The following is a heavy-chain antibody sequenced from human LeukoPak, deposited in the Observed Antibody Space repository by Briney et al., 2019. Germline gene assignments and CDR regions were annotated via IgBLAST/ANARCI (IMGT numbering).Heavy chain of an antibody. CDR2: IDASGDST. CDR3: ARSPGHWAHDY. V-gene: IGHV3-23*01. J-gene: IGHJ4*02. Sequence: GGSLRLSCAGSGFSFSIYGMSWVRQAPGKGPEWVSFIDASGDSTFYTDSVRGRFTISRDNSKNTLYLELNNLRGEDTAVYNCARSPGHWAHDYWGQGTLVTVSS. D-gene: IGHD3-16*01. CDR1: GFSFSIYG.